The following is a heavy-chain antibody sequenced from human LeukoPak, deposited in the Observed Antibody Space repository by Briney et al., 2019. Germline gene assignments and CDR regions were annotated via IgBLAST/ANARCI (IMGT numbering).Heavy chain of an antibody. CDR1: GGSISSGGYY. CDR2: IYYSGST. CDR3: ARVAYSSSWYWFDL. D-gene: IGHD6-13*01. Sequence: PSETLSLTCTVSGGSISSGGYYWRWIRQHPGKGLEWIGYIYYSGSTYYNPSLKSRVTISVDTSKNQFSLKLSSVTAADTAVYYCARVAYSSSWYWFDLWGQGTLVTVSS. V-gene: IGHV4-31*03. J-gene: IGHJ5*02.